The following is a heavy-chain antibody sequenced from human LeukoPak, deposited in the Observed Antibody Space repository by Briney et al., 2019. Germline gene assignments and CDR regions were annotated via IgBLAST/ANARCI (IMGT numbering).Heavy chain of an antibody. D-gene: IGHD1-26*01. J-gene: IGHJ4*02. Sequence: GGSLRLSCAASEFSVGSNYMTWVRQAPGKGLEWVSLIYSGGSTYYADSVKGRFTISRDNSKNTLYLQMNSLRAEDTAVYYCARGSGSSYHWNSYYFDYWGQGTLVTVSS. CDR3: ARGSGSSYHWNSYYFDY. V-gene: IGHV3-66*01. CDR1: EFSVGSNY. CDR2: IYSGGST.